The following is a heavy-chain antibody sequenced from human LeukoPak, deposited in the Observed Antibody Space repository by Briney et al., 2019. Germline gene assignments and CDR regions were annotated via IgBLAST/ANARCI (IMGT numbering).Heavy chain of an antibody. CDR2: INPHNTGT. Sequence: GASVKVSCKTSGYTFTGYYLHWVRQAPGQGLEWMGRINPHNTGTNFAQKLQGRVTMTRDTSISTAYMELSSLRSDDTAVYYCARASGYDSSGYWKDYWGQGTLVTVSS. CDR3: ARASGYDSSGYWKDY. J-gene: IGHJ4*02. V-gene: IGHV1-2*02. D-gene: IGHD3-22*01. CDR1: GYTFTGYY.